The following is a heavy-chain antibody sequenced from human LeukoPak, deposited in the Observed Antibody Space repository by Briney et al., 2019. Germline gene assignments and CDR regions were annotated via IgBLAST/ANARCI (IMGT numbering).Heavy chain of an antibody. CDR3: ARGAEGITIYER. CDR1: GFTFSSYG. CDR2: ISYDGSNK. Sequence: GGSLRLSCAASGFTFSSYGMHWVRQAPGKGLEWVAVISYDGSNKYYADSVKGRFTISRDNAKNSLYLQMNSLRAEDTAVYYCARGAEGITIYERWGQGTLVTVSS. D-gene: IGHD3-3*01. J-gene: IGHJ4*02. V-gene: IGHV3-30*03.